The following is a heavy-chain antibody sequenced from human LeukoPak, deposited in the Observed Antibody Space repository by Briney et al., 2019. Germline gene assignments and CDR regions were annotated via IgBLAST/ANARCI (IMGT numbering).Heavy chain of an antibody. J-gene: IGHJ4*02. CDR1: GNNYW. V-gene: IGHV5-51*01. CDR3: ARHSYGFDY. Sequence: GESLKISCKASGNNYWIGWVRQMPGKGLEWMEIIYFGDSDTRYSPSFQGQVTISADKSISTAYLQWSSLKASDTAMYFCARHSYGFDYWGQGTLVTVSS. D-gene: IGHD3-10*01. CDR2: IYFGDSDT.